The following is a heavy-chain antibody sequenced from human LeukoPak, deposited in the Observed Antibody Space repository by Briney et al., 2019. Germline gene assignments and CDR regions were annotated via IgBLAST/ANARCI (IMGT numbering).Heavy chain of an antibody. J-gene: IGHJ6*02. CDR2: ISSRSSSI. V-gene: IGHV3-48*04. CDR3: ARDLSEPHWYSSGWSLDV. Sequence: GGSLRLSCAASGFTYSSYSMNWVRQAPGKGLEWVSYISSRSSSIYYADSVKGRFTISRDNAKNSLYLQMNSLRAEDTAVYYCARDLSEPHWYSSGWSLDVWGQGTTVTVSS. CDR1: GFTYSSYS. D-gene: IGHD6-19*01.